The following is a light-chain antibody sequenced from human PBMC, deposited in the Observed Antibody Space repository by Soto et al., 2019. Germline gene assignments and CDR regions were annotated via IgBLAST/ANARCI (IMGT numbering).Light chain of an antibody. Sequence: DIQMTQSPSSLSASVGDRVTLTCRASQRIDDYLGWCQLKPGKAPKSLISAASRLQSGVPSRFSATGSGTEFTLTISSLEPEDFATYYCQQYHSYPYTFGQGTKLEIK. CDR3: QQYHSYPYT. J-gene: IGKJ2*01. CDR2: AAS. CDR1: QRIDDY. V-gene: IGKV1-16*01.